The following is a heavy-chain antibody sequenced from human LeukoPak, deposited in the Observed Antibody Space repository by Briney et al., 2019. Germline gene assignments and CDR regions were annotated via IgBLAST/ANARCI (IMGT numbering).Heavy chain of an antibody. CDR2: FDPEDGET. J-gene: IGHJ6*02. Sequence: GASVKVSCKVSGYTLTELSMHWVRQAPGKGLEWMGGFDPEDGETIYAQKFQGRVTMTEDTSTDTAYMELSSPRSEDTAVYYCATEGSSGWYVFYGMDVWGQGTTVTVSS. V-gene: IGHV1-24*01. D-gene: IGHD6-19*01. CDR3: ATEGSSGWYVFYGMDV. CDR1: GYTLTELS.